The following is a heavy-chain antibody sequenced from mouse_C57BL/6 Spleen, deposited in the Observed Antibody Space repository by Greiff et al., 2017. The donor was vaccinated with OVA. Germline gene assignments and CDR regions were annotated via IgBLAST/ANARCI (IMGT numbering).Heavy chain of an antibody. CDR1: GFSLTSYA. Sequence: VQVVESGPGLVAPSQSLSITCTVSGFSLTSYAISWVRQPPGKGLEWLGVIWTGGGTNYNSALKSRLSISKDNSKSQVFLKMNSLQTDDTARYYCARNLYYDYGGFFDYWGQGTTLTVSS. D-gene: IGHD2-4*01. J-gene: IGHJ2*01. CDR3: ARNLYYDYGGFFDY. V-gene: IGHV2-9-1*01. CDR2: IWTGGGT.